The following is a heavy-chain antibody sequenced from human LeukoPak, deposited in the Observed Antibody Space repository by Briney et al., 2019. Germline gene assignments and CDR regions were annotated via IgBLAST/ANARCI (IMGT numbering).Heavy chain of an antibody. V-gene: IGHV3-9*01. D-gene: IGHD6-6*01. CDR1: RFTFDGYA. J-gene: IGHJ4*02. Sequence: GRSLRLSCAASRFTFDGYAMHWVRQAPGKGLEWVSGISWNSGNTDYAASVKGRFTISRDNAKKSLHLQMNSLRAEDTALYYCAKSGTYSSSSGYIDSWGQGTLVTVSS. CDR3: AKSGTYSSSSGYIDS. CDR2: ISWNSGNT.